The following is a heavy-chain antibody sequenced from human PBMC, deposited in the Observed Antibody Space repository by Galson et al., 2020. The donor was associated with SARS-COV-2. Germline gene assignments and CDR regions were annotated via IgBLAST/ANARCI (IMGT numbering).Heavy chain of an antibody. CDR2: IFSVGHDK. J-gene: IGHJ4*02. CDR3: ARDGQLSSGWAFDY. D-gene: IGHD6-19*01. CDR1: AFTFSSHS. V-gene: IGHV3-33*01. Sequence: GGSMRLSCAAYAFTFSSHSLHWVRQAPGKGLEWVAQIFSVGHDKYYGDSVKGRFTIARDSSKNMVYLQMNNLKVDDTAVYYGARDGQLSSGWAFDYWGQGTLVTVSS.